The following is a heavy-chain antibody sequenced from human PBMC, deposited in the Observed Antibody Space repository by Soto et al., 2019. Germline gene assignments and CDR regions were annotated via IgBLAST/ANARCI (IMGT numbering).Heavy chain of an antibody. CDR1: GFTFSKYP. CDR2: ISGDGGTT. CDR3: ARGQTPYGLDV. J-gene: IGHJ6*02. Sequence: GGSLRLSCTASGFTFSKYPMHWVRQAPGKGLEYVSAISGDGGTTFYADSVRGRFTMSRDNLKNTLYLQMRSLRVEDMAVYYCARGQTPYGLDVWGQGTTVTVSS. V-gene: IGHV3-64*02.